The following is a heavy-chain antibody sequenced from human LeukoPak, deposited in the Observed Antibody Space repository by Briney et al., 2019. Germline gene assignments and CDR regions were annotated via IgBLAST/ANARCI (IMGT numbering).Heavy chain of an antibody. Sequence: SETLSLTCTVSGGSISSYYWSWIRQPAGKGLEWIGRIYTSGSTNYNPSLKSRVTISVDTSKNQFSLKLSSVTAADTAVYYCARHGHTGSLYYFDYWGQGTLVTVSS. CDR3: ARHGHTGSLYYFDY. CDR2: IYTSGST. CDR1: GGSISSYY. J-gene: IGHJ4*02. D-gene: IGHD2-8*01. V-gene: IGHV4-4*07.